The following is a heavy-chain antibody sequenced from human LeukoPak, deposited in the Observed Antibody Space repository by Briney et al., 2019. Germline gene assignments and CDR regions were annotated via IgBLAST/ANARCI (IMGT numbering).Heavy chain of an antibody. J-gene: IGHJ4*02. Sequence: SETLSLTCTVSGGSIRNYYWSWIRQPPGKGLEWIGYINYSGSTKYNPSLKSRVTISVDTSKNQFSLQLSSVTAADTAVYYCARSGILWFGEVFDYWGQGTLVTVSS. CDR2: INYSGST. CDR3: ARSGILWFGEVFDY. D-gene: IGHD3-10*01. V-gene: IGHV4-59*01. CDR1: GGSIRNYY.